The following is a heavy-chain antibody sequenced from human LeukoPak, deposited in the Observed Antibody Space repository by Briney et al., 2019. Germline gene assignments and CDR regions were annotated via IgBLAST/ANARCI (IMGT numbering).Heavy chain of an antibody. D-gene: IGHD3-22*01. V-gene: IGHV3-53*01. CDR3: AREDYYDSSGYYYED. CDR1: GFTVSSNY. Sequence: GGSLRLSCAAPGFTVSSNYMSWVRQAPGKGLEWVSVIYSGGSTYYADSVKGRFTISRDSSKNTLYLQMNSLRAEDTAVYYCAREDYYDSSGYYYEDWGQGTLVTVSS. J-gene: IGHJ4*02. CDR2: IYSGGST.